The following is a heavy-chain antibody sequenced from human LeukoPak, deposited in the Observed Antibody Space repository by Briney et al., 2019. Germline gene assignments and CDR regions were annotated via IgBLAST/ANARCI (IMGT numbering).Heavy chain of an antibody. CDR3: ARGPHCSGGSCHSVSDY. V-gene: IGHV4-61*02. J-gene: IGHJ4*02. CDR1: GGSMSSGSYY. CDR2: IYTSGST. D-gene: IGHD2-15*01. Sequence: PSETLSLTCTVSGGSMSSGSYYWSWIRQPAGKGLEWIGRIYTSGSTNYNPSLKSRVTISIDTSKNQFSLKLRSVTAADTAVYYCARGPHCSGGSCHSVSDYWGQGTLVTVSS.